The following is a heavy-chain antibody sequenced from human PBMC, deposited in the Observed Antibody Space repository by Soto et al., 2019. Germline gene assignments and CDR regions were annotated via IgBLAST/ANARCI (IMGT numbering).Heavy chain of an antibody. Sequence: VQLVQSGAEVRKPGSSVKVSCQVSGVTFSTSTITWVRQAPGQGLEWMGSIIPILGTAKSTQKFQGRVTITADESASVAYMELSSLTSEDTAVYYCARAGFVSGWNEFSGMDVWGQGPRSPSP. J-gene: IGHJ6*02. CDR1: GVTFSTST. CDR2: IIPILGTA. V-gene: IGHV1-69*11. CDR3: ARAGFVSGWNEFSGMDV. D-gene: IGHD6-19*01.